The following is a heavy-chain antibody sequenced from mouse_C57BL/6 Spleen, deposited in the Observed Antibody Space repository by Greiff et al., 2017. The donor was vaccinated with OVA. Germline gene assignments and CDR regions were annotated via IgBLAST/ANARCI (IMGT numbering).Heavy chain of an antibody. CDR3: ARHGSSEGDYFDY. D-gene: IGHD1-1*01. V-gene: IGHV3-6*01. CDR2: ISYDGSN. J-gene: IGHJ2*01. Sequence: EVQLQQSGPGLVKPSQSLSLTCSVTGYSITSGYYWNWIRQFPGNKLEWMGYISYDGSNNYNPSLKNRISITRDTSKNQFFLKLNSVTTEDTATYYCARHGSSEGDYFDYWGQGTTLTVSS. CDR1: GYSITSGYY.